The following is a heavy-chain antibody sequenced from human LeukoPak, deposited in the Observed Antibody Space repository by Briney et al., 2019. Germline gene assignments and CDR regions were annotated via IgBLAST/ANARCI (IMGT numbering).Heavy chain of an antibody. CDR3: AREGGSYYGGLDY. V-gene: IGHV4-39*07. CDR1: GGSISSSSYY. D-gene: IGHD2-21*02. Sequence: PSETLSLTCTVSGGSISSSSYYWGWIRQPPGKGPEWIAAISYSGSTYYNPSLKSRVTISIDTSKNQFSLKLYSVTAADTAVYYCAREGGSYYGGLDYWGQGTLVTVSS. CDR2: ISYSGST. J-gene: IGHJ4*02.